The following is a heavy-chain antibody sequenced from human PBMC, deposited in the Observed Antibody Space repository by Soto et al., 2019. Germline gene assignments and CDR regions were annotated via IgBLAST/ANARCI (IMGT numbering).Heavy chain of an antibody. CDR3: TTERCTGTNCYVKNAFDS. D-gene: IGHD2-2*01. J-gene: IGHJ3*02. CDR2: IKTKTDGGTT. CDR1: GFTFNDAW. Sequence: GGSLRLCCAAPGFTFNDAWMTWVREAPGKGLGWVGRIKTKTDGGTTDYAAPVKGRFTISRDDSKNTVYLQMNSLKIEDTGVYYCTTERCTGTNCYVKNAFDSWGQGTMVTVSS. V-gene: IGHV3-15*01.